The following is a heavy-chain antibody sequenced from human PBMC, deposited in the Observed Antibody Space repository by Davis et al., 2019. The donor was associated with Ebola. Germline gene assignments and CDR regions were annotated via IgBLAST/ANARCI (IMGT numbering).Heavy chain of an antibody. D-gene: IGHD7-27*01. J-gene: IGHJ5*02. Sequence: SETLSLTCTVSGGSISTYYWTWIRQPPGKGLEWIGNTYNSGSTKYNPSLKSRVTISIDTSKNHFSLKLTSVTAADTAVYYCARQATTGDFIDPWGQGTLVTVSS. CDR1: GGSISTYY. CDR3: ARQATTGDFIDP. V-gene: IGHV4-59*01. CDR2: TYNSGST.